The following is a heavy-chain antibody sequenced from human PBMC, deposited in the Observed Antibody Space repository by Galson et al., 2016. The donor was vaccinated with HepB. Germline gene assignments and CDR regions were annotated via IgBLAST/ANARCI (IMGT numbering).Heavy chain of an antibody. CDR3: AKALKDYYHSSGFFDY. CDR2: INNDGVEK. D-gene: IGHD3-22*01. Sequence: SLRLSCATSGYTPRNYWISWVRQAPGKGLEWVANINNDGVEKNYAGSVKGRFTISRDNAKNSLYLQMDSLRVEDTAVYFCAKALKDYYHSSGFFDYWGQGTLVSVSS. J-gene: IGHJ4*02. CDR1: GYTPRNYW. V-gene: IGHV3-7*01.